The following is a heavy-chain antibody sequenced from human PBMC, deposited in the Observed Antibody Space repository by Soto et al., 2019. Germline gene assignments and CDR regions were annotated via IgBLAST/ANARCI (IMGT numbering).Heavy chain of an antibody. CDR2: IKEDGSAK. CDR1: GFTFSRNW. Sequence: EVQLVESGGGLVQPGGSLTLSCAASGFTFSRNWMSWVRQAPGKGLEWVANIKEDGSAKYYADAVKGRFTLSRDNVENLLYLQMNSLRAEDTAVYYCARDADGYPAWGQGTLVTVSS. V-gene: IGHV3-7*01. CDR3: ARDADGYPA. D-gene: IGHD1-1*01. J-gene: IGHJ5*02.